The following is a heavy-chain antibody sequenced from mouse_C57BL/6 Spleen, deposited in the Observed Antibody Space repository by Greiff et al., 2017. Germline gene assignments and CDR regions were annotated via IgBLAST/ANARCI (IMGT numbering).Heavy chain of an antibody. CDR2: INPNNGGT. Sequence: VQLQQSGPELVKPGASVKISCKASGYTFTDYYMNWVKQSHGKSLEWIGDINPNNGGTSYNQKFKGKATLTVDKSSSTAYMELRSLTSEDSAVYYCARRRAYYSNYFDYWGQGTTLTVSS. D-gene: IGHD2-5*01. CDR1: GYTFTDYY. V-gene: IGHV1-26*01. J-gene: IGHJ2*01. CDR3: ARRRAYYSNYFDY.